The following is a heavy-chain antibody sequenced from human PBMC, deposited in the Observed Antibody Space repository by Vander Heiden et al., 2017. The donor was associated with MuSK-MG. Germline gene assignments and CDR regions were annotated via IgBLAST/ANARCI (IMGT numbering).Heavy chain of an antibody. D-gene: IGHD5-12*01. CDR1: AFTFSSYA. Sequence: EVQQLESGGGVLQPGGSLSVSCAASAFTFSSYAMSWVRQAPGKGLEWVSAISGSGGSTYYADSVKGRFTISRDNPKNTLYLQMDSLRAEDTAVYYCAKEVATMGYYFDYWGQGTLVTVSS. V-gene: IGHV3-23*01. J-gene: IGHJ4*02. CDR3: AKEVATMGYYFDY. CDR2: ISGSGGST.